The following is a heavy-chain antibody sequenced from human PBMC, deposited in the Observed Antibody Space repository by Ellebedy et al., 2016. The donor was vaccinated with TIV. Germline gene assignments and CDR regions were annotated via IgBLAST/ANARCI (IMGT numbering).Heavy chain of an antibody. CDR1: GGSSSGYY. V-gene: IGHV4-34*01. D-gene: IGHD4-17*01. CDR2: INQSGFT. CDR3: ATGLGYGVLDF. J-gene: IGHJ4*02. Sequence: MPSETLSLTCAVSGGSSSGYYWTWIRQSPGKGLEWIGEINQSGFTNYNPSLKSRVTMSADTSKNQFSLKVTSVTAAATAIYYCATGLGYGVLDFWGQGTLVSVSS.